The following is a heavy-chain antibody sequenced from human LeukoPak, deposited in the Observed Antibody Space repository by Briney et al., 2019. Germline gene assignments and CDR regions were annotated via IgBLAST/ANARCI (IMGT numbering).Heavy chain of an antibody. V-gene: IGHV3-30*18. CDR3: AKNRAVAYNYGPFDY. J-gene: IGHJ4*02. D-gene: IGHD5-18*01. CDR1: GFTFSSYG. CDR2: ISYDGSNK. Sequence: GGSLRLSCAASGFTFSSYGMHWVRQAPGKGLEWMAVISYDGSNKYYADSVKGRFTISRDNSKNTLYLQMNSLRVEDTAVYYCAKNRAVAYNYGPFDYWGQGTLVTVSS.